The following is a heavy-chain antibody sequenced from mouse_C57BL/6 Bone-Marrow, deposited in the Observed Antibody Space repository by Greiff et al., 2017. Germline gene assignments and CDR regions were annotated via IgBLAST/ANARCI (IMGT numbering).Heavy chain of an antibody. CDR3: GREAYYYGISSFAY. D-gene: IGHD1-1*01. CDR1: GYTFTSYG. V-gene: IGHV1-81*01. CDR2: IYPRSGNT. J-gene: IGHJ3*01. Sequence: VQRVESGAELARPGASVKLSCKASGYTFTSYGISWVKQRTGQGLEWIGEIYPRSGNTYYNEKFKGKATLTAEHSSSTAYMELRSLTSEDSAVYFCGREAYYYGISSFAYWGQGTLVTVSA.